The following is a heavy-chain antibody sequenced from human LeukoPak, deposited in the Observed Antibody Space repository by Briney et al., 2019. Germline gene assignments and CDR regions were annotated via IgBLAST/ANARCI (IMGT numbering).Heavy chain of an antibody. CDR2: IYYSGTT. CDR1: GGSISSYY. CDR3: ARGGWSAFDI. V-gene: IGHV4-59*01. D-gene: IGHD3-10*01. Sequence: KSSETLSLTCTVSGGSISSYYWSWIRQPPGKGLEWIGYIYYSGTTNYNPYLKSRVTISVDTSKNQFSMKLRSVTAADTAVYYCARGGWSAFDIWGQGTMVTVSS. J-gene: IGHJ3*02.